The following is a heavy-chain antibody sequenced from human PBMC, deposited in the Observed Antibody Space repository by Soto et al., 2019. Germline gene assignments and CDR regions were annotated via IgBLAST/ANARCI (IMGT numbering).Heavy chain of an antibody. CDR3: AKDIVVVVAAINDAFAI. V-gene: IGHV3-23*01. CDR2: ISGSGGST. J-gene: IGHJ3*02. Sequence: GSLRLSCAASGFTFSSYAMSWVRQAPGKGLEWASAISGSGGSTYYADSVKGRFTISRDNSKNTLYLQMNSLRAEDTAVYYCAKDIVVVVAAINDAFAIWGQGTMVTVAS. CDR1: GFTFSSYA. D-gene: IGHD2-15*01.